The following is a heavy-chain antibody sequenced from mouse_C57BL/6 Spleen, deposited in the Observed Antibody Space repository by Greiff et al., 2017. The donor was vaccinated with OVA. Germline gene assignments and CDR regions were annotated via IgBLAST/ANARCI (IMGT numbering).Heavy chain of an antibody. V-gene: IGHV14-2*01. J-gene: IGHJ2*01. Sequence: EVQRVESGAELVKPGASVKLSCTASGFNIKDYYMHWVKQRTEQGLEWIGRIDPEDGETKYAPNFQGKATITADTSSNTAYLQLSSLTSEDTAVYYCAPGSSHFDYWGQGTTLTVSS. CDR2: IDPEDGET. D-gene: IGHD1-1*01. CDR3: APGSSHFDY. CDR1: GFNIKDYY.